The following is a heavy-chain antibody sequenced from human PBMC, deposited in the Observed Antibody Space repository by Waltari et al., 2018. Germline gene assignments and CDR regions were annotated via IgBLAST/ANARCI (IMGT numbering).Heavy chain of an antibody. CDR1: GGSISSHY. CDR2: INPNSGGT. V-gene: IGHV1-2*06. J-gene: IGHJ4*02. D-gene: IGHD2-15*01. CDR3: ARDHCSGGSCYASDY. Sequence: QVQLQESGPGLVKPSETLSLTCTVSGGSISSHYWSWIRQPPGKGLEWMGRINPNSGGTNYAQKFQGRVTMTRDTSISTAYMELSRLRSDDTAVYYCARDHCSGGSCYASDYWGQGTLVTVSS.